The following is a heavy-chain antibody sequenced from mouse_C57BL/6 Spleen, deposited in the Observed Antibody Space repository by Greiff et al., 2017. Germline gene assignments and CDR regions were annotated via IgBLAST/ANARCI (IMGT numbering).Heavy chain of an antibody. V-gene: IGHV5-9-1*02. D-gene: IGHD2-3*01. Sequence: EVKLVESGEGLVKPGGSLKLSCAASGFTFSSYAMSWVRQTPEKRLEWVAYISSGGDYIYYADTVKGRFTISRDNARNTLYLQMSSLKSEDTAMYYCTRIYDYDAMDYWGQGTSVTVSS. J-gene: IGHJ4*01. CDR1: GFTFSSYA. CDR2: ISSGGDYI. CDR3: TRIYDYDAMDY.